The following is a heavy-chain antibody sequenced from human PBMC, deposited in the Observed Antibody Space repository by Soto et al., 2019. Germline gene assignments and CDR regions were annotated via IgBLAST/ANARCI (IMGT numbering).Heavy chain of an antibody. J-gene: IGHJ6*02. V-gene: IGHV1-69*02. Sequence: QVQLVQSGAEVKKPGSSVKVSCKASGGTFSSFTICWVRQAPGQGLEWMGRIIPILGIANYAQKFQGRVTITADKSSSTAYMELSSLRSDDTAVYYCASLATVTPHYYGMDVWGQGTTVTVSS. CDR1: GGTFSSFT. CDR2: IIPILGIA. CDR3: ASLATVTPHYYGMDV. D-gene: IGHD4-17*01.